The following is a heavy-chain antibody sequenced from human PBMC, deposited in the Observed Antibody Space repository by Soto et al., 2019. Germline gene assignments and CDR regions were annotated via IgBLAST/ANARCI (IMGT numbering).Heavy chain of an antibody. CDR2: IYYIGSS. CDR3: ASHTLNLSDADS. Sequence: SETLSLTCTVSGGSITSSEYYWAWIRQPPGNGLQFVGTIYYIGSSYSNPSLKSRLSMSVDTSKNQFSLTMKSVTAADTGVYYCASHTLNLSDADSWGQGVLVTVSS. CDR1: GGSITSSEYY. J-gene: IGHJ4*02. V-gene: IGHV4-39*01. D-gene: IGHD1-7*01.